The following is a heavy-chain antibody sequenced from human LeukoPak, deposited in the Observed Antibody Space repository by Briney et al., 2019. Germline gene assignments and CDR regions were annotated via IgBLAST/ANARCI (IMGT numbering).Heavy chain of an antibody. CDR1: GDSFNEYY. Sequence: SETLSLTCSVCGDSFNEYYWNWVRQPPGKGLQWIGYIYHNGNSNYNPSLKGRLTISVDTAKNQFSLKLTSVTAADTAVYYCARDGGLQSHFDYWGQGALVTVSS. V-gene: IGHV4-59*01. D-gene: IGHD5-24*01. CDR3: ARDGGLQSHFDY. CDR2: IYHNGNS. J-gene: IGHJ4*02.